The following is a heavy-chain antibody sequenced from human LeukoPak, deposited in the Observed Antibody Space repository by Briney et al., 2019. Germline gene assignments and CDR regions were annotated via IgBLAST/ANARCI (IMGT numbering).Heavy chain of an antibody. CDR2: ISGGGDAT. J-gene: IGHJ4*02. CDR3: ARGSFLITFGGFIG. CDR1: DFSFITYA. Sequence: GGSLRLSCAASDFSFITYAMSWVRQAPGKGLEWVSTISGGGDATYYADSVKGRFTISRDNSKNTLYLQMNSLRPEDTALYYCARGSFLITFGGFIGWGQGTLVTVSS. D-gene: IGHD3-16*02. V-gene: IGHV3-23*01.